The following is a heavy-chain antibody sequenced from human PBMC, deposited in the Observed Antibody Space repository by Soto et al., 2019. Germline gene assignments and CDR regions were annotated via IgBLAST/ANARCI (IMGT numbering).Heavy chain of an antibody. J-gene: IGHJ6*02. CDR3: AKGVLSFHYGMEV. D-gene: IGHD3-10*01. V-gene: IGHV3-23*01. Sequence: GGSLRLSCATSGFTFNTYPMTWVRQAPGKGLEWVSSISSTAGRTSSYADSVKGRFAISRDFSDNTVYLQMNNLRVDDTAVYFCAKGVLSFHYGMEVWGQGTTVTVS. CDR1: GFTFNTYP. CDR2: ISSTAGRTS.